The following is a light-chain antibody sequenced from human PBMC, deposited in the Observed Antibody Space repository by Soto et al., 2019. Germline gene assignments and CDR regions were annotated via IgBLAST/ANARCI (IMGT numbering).Light chain of an antibody. CDR2: GAS. CDR1: QSVSSSY. CDR3: QQYGSSPSIT. V-gene: IGKV3-20*01. Sequence: EIVLTQSPGTLSLSPGERATLSCRASQSVSSSYLAWYQQKPGQAPRLLIYGASSRATGIPDRFSGSGSGTDFTLTFNRLEPEDLAVYYCQQYGSSPSITFGQGTRLEIK. J-gene: IGKJ5*01.